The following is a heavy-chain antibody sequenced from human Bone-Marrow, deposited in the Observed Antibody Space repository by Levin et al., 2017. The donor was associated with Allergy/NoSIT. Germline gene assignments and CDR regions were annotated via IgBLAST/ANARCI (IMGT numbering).Heavy chain of an antibody. J-gene: IGHJ4*02. CDR1: GFTFSSYA. V-gene: IGHV3-23*01. CDR2: ISGSGGST. Sequence: GGSLRLSCAASGFTFSSYAMSWVRQAPGKGLEWVSAISGSGGSTYYADSVKGRFTISRDNSKNTLYLQMNSLRAEDTAVYYCAKIYYDFWSGYYPDYYFDYWGQGTLVTVSS. D-gene: IGHD3-3*01. CDR3: AKIYYDFWSGYYPDYYFDY.